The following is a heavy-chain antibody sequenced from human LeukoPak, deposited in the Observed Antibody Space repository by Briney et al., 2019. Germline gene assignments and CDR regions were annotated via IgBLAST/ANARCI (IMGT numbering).Heavy chain of an antibody. D-gene: IGHD3-22*01. V-gene: IGHV5-51*01. CDR1: GYSFTSYW. CDR2: IYPGDSGT. J-gene: IGHJ4*02. CDR3: ATKYYYDSSGYVPYYSGY. Sequence: GESLKISCKGSGYSFTSYWIGWVRQMPGKGLEWMGIIYPGDSGTRYSPSFQGQVTISADKSISTAYLQWSSLKASDTAMYYCATKYYYDSSGYVPYYSGYWGQGTLVTVSS.